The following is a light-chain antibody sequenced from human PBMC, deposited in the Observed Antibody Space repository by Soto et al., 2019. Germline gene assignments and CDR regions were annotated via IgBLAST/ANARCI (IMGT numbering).Light chain of an antibody. Sequence: QSVLNQPASVSGSPGRVITISCTGTSRDVGGYNNVSCYKQRPGKAPKLMIYEVSNRPSGVSNRFSVSKPGNTASLTISGLLSEDEADHYCSSSTSSTTHVFGTGTKVTVL. CDR3: SSSTSSTTHV. J-gene: IGLJ1*01. CDR1: SRDVGGYNN. CDR2: EVS. V-gene: IGLV2-14*01.